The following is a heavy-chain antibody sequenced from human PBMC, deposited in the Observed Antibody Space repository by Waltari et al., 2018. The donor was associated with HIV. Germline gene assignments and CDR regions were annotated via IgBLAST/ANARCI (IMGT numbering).Heavy chain of an antibody. CDR2: LNPNSGGT. D-gene: IGHD3-3*01. CDR3: ARQLCSSRLCISGYDF. CDR1: AYTFTGSF. J-gene: IGHJ4*02. V-gene: IGHV1-2*05. Sequence: VHVEQSGPQGKTYGASVEASCKASAYTFTGSFIHRVGQAPGEGPVWLGRLNPNSGGTHFAQRFQGRITMTWDPSTNTAYMELTGLRFDDTGLYYCARQLCSSRLCISGYDFWGQGTRVTVSS.